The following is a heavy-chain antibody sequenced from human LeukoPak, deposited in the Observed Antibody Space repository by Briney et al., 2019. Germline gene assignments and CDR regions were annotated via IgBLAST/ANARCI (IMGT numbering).Heavy chain of an antibody. CDR3: AKDLGISGWHLDY. D-gene: IGHD6-19*01. J-gene: IGHJ4*02. V-gene: IGHV3-23*01. CDR1: GVTVSIDA. Sequence: GGSLRLSCAASGVTVSIDAMGWGRQAPGKGLEWVSGISGTGTMTSYADSVKGRFTISRDNSKDRLYLQMNSLRGEDTAVYYFAKDLGISGWHLDYWGQGTLVTVSS. CDR2: ISGTGTMT.